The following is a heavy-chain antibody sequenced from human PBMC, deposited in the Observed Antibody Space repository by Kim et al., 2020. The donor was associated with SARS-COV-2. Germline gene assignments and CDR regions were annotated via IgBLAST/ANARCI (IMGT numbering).Heavy chain of an antibody. D-gene: IGHD3-3*01. Sequence: ASVKVSCKASGYTFTTYGISWVRQAPGQGLEWMGWISTYNGNTDYAQKLQGRVTMTTDTSTSTAYMELRSLRSDDTAVFYCARVSDFWSGYPRYFDLWGRGTLVTVSS. CDR3: ARVSDFWSGYPRYFDL. CDR1: GYTFTTYG. J-gene: IGHJ2*01. V-gene: IGHV1-18*01. CDR2: ISTYNGNT.